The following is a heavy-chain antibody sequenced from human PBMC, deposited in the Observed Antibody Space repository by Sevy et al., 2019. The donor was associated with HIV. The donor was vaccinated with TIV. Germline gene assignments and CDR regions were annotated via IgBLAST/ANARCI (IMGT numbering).Heavy chain of an antibody. Sequence: SETLSLTCVVSGASVNNKYWAWIRQSPALGLEWIGYVHYSGASSDNPSLKSRLSISLDIPNNEFSLRLTSVTPADTAVYYRATFDSDFDPRFQPWGQGTLVTVSS. D-gene: IGHD3-9*01. J-gene: IGHJ5*02. CDR1: GASVNNKY. CDR3: ATFDSDFDPRFQP. V-gene: IGHV4-59*02. CDR2: VHYSGAS.